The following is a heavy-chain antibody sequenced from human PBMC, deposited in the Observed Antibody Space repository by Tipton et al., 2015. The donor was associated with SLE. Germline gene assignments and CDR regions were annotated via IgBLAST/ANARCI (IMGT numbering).Heavy chain of an antibody. J-gene: IGHJ5*02. Sequence: QSGAEVKKPGASVRVSCKGSGYTFSSYGITWVRQAPGQGLEWMGWISAYNGNIKYAQRLQGRVTMTTDTSTSTAYMELRSLTSADTAVYYCVRAGSTTVNWFDPWGQGTLVTVSS. CDR2: ISAYNGNI. CDR3: VRAGSTTVNWFDP. V-gene: IGHV1-18*01. CDR1: GYTFSSYG. D-gene: IGHD2-2*01.